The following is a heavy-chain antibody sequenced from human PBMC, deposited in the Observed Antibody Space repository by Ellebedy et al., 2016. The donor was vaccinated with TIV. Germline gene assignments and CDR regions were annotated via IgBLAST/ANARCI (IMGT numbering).Heavy chain of an antibody. CDR1: GGSISSYY. V-gene: IGHV4-59*08. D-gene: IGHD1-26*01. Sequence: MPSETLSLTCTVSGGSISSYYWSWIRQPPGKGLEWIGYIYYSGSTNYNPSLKSRVTISVDTSKNQFSLKLSSVTAADTAVYYCARQVVGAYYYYGMDVWGQGTTVTVSS. CDR2: IYYSGST. J-gene: IGHJ6*02. CDR3: ARQVVGAYYYYGMDV.